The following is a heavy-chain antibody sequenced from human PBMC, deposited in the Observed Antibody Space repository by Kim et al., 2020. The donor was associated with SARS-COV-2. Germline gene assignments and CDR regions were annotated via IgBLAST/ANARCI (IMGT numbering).Heavy chain of an antibody. D-gene: IGHD3-16*02. V-gene: IGHV4-4*02. CDR3: ARDPTDYVWGSYRYYYYGMDV. J-gene: IGHJ6*02. CDR2: IYHSGST. Sequence: SETLSLTCAVSGGSISSSNWWSWVRQPPGKGLEWIGEIYHSGSTNYNPSLKSRVTISVDKSKNQFSLKLSSVTAADTAVYYCARDPTDYVWGSYRYYYYGMDVWGQGTTVTVSS. CDR1: GGSISSSNW.